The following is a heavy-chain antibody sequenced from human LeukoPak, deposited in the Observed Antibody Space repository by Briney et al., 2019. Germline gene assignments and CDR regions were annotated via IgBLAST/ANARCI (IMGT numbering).Heavy chain of an antibody. Sequence: PSETLSLTCAVYGGSFSGYYWSWIRQPPGKGLEWIGEINHSGSTNYNPSLKSRVTISVDTSKNQFSLKLSSVTAADTAVYYCARVPTNTAMVHDDYWGQGTLVTVSS. CDR1: GGSFSGYY. J-gene: IGHJ4*02. CDR3: ARVPTNTAMVHDDY. V-gene: IGHV4-34*01. CDR2: INHSGST. D-gene: IGHD5-18*01.